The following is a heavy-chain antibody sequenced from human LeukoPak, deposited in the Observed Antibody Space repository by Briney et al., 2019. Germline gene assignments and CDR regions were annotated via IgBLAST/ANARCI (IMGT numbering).Heavy chain of an antibody. D-gene: IGHD3-10*01. CDR2: IYPGYSDT. CDR1: GYSFTSYW. CDR3: ARHKRSFLWFGEYYYYMDV. J-gene: IGHJ6*03. Sequence: GESLKISCQGSGYSFTSYWIGWVRQMPGKGLEWMGIIYPGYSDTRYSPSFQGQVTISADKSISTAYLQWSSLKASDTAMYYCARHKRSFLWFGEYYYYMDVWGKGTTVTVSS. V-gene: IGHV5-51*01.